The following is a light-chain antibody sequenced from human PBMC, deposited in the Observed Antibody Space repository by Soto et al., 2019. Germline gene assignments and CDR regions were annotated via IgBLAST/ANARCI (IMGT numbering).Light chain of an antibody. CDR2: DAS. Sequence: EIVLTQSPATLSLSPGERATLSCRASQSVSSNVAWYQQKQGQAPRLLIYDASTRPTGIPAKFSGSGSGTDFSLTITSLEPEDSAVYFCQLRETFGQGTRLEIK. V-gene: IGKV3-11*01. CDR1: QSVSSN. CDR3: QLRET. J-gene: IGKJ5*01.